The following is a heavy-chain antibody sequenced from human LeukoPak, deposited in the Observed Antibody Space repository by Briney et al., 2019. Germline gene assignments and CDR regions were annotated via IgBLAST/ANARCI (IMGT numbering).Heavy chain of an antibody. V-gene: IGHV3-23*01. D-gene: IGHD3-10*01. CDR3: ARSRWGSGNFDY. CDR1: GFTFSSYA. CDR2: ISGSGGST. Sequence: GGSLRLSCAASGFTFSSYAMSWVRQAPGKGLEWVSAISGSGGSTYYADSLKGRFTISRDNSKSTLYLQMNSLRAEDTAVYYCARSRWGSGNFDYWGQGTLVTVSS. J-gene: IGHJ4*02.